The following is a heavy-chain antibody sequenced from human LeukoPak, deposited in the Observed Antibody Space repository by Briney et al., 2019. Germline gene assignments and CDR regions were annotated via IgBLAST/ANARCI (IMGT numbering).Heavy chain of an antibody. CDR1: GFTVSSNY. CDR2: IYSGGST. V-gene: IGHV3-53*01. CDR3: ARMGSSGPDYYYYGMDV. D-gene: IGHD6-19*01. Sequence: GGSLRLSCAASGFTVSSNYMSWVRQAPGKGLEWVSVIYSGGSTYYADSVKGRFTISRDNSKNTLYLQMNSLRAEDTAVYYCARMGSSGPDYYYYGMDVWGQGTTVTVSS. J-gene: IGHJ6*02.